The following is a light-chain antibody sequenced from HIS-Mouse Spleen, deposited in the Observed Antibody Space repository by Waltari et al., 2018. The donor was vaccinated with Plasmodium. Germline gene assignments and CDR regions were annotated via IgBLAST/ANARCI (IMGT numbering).Light chain of an antibody. CDR2: EDS. J-gene: IGLJ3*02. Sequence: SYELTQPPSVSVSPGQTARITCSGDALPKTYAYWYQQKSGQAPVLVIYEDSKRPSGIPEGFSGSSSGTMATLTISGAQVEDEADYYCYSTDRSGNHRVFGGGTKLTVL. V-gene: IGLV3-10*01. CDR3: YSTDRSGNHRV. CDR1: ALPKTY.